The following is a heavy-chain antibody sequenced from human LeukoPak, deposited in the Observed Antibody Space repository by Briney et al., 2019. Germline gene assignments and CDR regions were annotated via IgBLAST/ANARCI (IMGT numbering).Heavy chain of an antibody. CDR1: GVTVSSNY. Sequence: PGGSLRLSCAASGVTVSSNYMSWVRQAPGKGLEWVSVIYSGGSTYYADSVKGRFTISRDNSKNTLYLQMNSLRAEDTAVDECAREASCTRGSYSFDYWAQGNLVPAS. D-gene: IGHD3-16*01. J-gene: IGHJ4*02. CDR3: AREASCTRGSYSFDY. CDR2: IYSGGST. V-gene: IGHV3-53*01.